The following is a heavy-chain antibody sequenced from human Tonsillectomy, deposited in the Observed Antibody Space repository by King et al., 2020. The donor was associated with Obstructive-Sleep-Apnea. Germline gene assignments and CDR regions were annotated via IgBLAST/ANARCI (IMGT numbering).Heavy chain of an antibody. CDR2: INHSGST. CDR3: ARAGYSSSSIFDY. Sequence: VQLQQWGAGLLKPSETLSLTCAVYGGSFSGYYWSWIRQPPGKVLEWIGEINHSGSTNYNPSLKSRVTISVDTSKNHFSLKLSSVTAADTAVYYCARAGYSSSSIFDYWGQGTLVTVSS. J-gene: IGHJ4*02. V-gene: IGHV4-34*01. D-gene: IGHD6-13*01. CDR1: GGSFSGYY.